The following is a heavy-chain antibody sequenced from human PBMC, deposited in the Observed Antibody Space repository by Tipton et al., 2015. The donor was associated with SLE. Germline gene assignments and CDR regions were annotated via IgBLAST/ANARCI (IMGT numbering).Heavy chain of an antibody. CDR3: ASGGVGAIDY. D-gene: IGHD1-26*01. Sequence: TLSLTCAVYGGSFSGYYWSWIRQPPGKGLEWIGEINHSGSTNYNPSLKSRVTISVDTSKNQFSLKLSSVTAADTAVYYCASGGVGAIDYWGQGTLVTVSS. CDR2: INHSGST. CDR1: GGSFSGYY. J-gene: IGHJ4*02. V-gene: IGHV4-34*01.